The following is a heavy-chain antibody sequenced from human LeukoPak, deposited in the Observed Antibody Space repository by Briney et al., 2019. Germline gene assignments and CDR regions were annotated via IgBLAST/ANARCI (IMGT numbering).Heavy chain of an antibody. CDR1: GASMYSSGYY. CDR2: VAYTGST. CDR3: ARGGATVVTEPFDY. J-gene: IGHJ4*02. Sequence: PSETLSLTCTVSGASMYSSGYYWGWIRQPPGRGLEWIGIVAYTGSTYYSPSLKSRVTISVDTSKNQFSLKLSSVTAADTAVYYCARGGATVVTEPFDYWGQGTLVTVSS. D-gene: IGHD4-23*01. V-gene: IGHV4-39*01.